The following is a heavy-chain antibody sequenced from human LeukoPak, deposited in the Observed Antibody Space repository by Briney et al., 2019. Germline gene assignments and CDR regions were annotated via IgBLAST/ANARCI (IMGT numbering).Heavy chain of an antibody. J-gene: IGHJ3*02. CDR1: GFPFRRYA. Sequence: GGSLRLSCAASGFPFRRYAMHWVRQPLGEGLKWVTFIRYDGSEKYYVDSVKGRFTVSRDNFKDTLYLQMSSLRVEDTAVYYCAKAYSTYSFGYPDAFDMWGQGTMVIVSS. D-gene: IGHD5-18*01. CDR3: AKAYSTYSFGYPDAFDM. CDR2: IRYDGSEK. V-gene: IGHV3-30*02.